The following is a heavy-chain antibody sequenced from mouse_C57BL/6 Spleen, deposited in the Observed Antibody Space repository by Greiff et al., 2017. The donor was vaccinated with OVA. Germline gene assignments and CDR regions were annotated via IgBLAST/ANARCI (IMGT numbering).Heavy chain of an antibody. Sequence: VKLMESDAELVKPGASVKISCKVSGYTFTDHTIHWMKQRPEQGLEWIGYIYPRDGSTKYNEKFKGKATLTADKSSSTAYMQLNSLTSEDSAVYFCARSRDYYGSRAYWYFDVWGTGTTVTVSS. CDR2: IYPRDGST. CDR3: ARSRDYYGSRAYWYFDV. CDR1: GYTFTDHT. D-gene: IGHD1-1*01. V-gene: IGHV1-78*01. J-gene: IGHJ1*03.